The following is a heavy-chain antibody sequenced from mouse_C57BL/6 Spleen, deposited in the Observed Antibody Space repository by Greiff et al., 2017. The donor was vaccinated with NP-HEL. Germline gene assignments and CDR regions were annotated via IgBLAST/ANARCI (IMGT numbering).Heavy chain of an antibody. V-gene: IGHV1-64*01. CDR1: GYTITSYW. Sequence: QVQLQQPGAELVKPGASVKLSCKASGYTITSYWMHWVKQRPGQGLEWIGMIHPNSGSTNYNEKFKSKATLTVDKSSSTAYMQLSSLTTGASAVYYSASLLLFAYWGQGTLVTVSA. CDR2: IHPNSGST. CDR3: ASLLLFAY. D-gene: IGHD1-1*01. J-gene: IGHJ3*01.